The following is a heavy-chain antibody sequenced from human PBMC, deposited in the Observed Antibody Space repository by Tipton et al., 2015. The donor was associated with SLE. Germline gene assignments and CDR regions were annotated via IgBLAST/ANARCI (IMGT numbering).Heavy chain of an antibody. CDR1: GFTFSSYG. J-gene: IGHJ4*02. V-gene: IGHV3-30*02. Sequence: SLRLSCAASGFTFSSYGMHLVRQAPGKGLEWVAFIRYDGSNKYYADSVKGRFTISRDNSKDTLYLQMNSLRVEDTAVYFCAKGLGSGSYTFDYWGQGTLVTVSS. CDR2: IRYDGSNK. D-gene: IGHD3-10*01. CDR3: AKGLGSGSYTFDY.